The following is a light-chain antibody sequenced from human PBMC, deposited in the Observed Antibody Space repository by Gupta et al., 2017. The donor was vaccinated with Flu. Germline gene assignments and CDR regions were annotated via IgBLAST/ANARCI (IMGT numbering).Light chain of an antibody. CDR3: AAWDDSLSGYVV. CDR1: SSNVGTNY. CDR2: RDN. Sequence: VTISCSGSSSNVGTNYVYWYQQFPGAAPKLVISRDNQRSSGAPDRFSGSKSRTSASLVISGLRSEDEADYYCAAWDDSLSGYVVFGGGTKLTVL. J-gene: IGLJ2*01. V-gene: IGLV1-47*01.